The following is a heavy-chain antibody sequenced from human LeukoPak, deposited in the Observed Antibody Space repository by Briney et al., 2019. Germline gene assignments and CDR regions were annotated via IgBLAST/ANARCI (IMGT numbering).Heavy chain of an antibody. J-gene: IGHJ4*02. CDR2: IIPIFGIA. V-gene: IGHV1-69*04. CDR3: AREKADYFDY. Sequence: ASVKVSCKASGGTFSSYAISWVRQAPGQGLEWMGRIIPIFGIANYAQKFRGRVTITADKSTSTAYMELSSLRSEDAAVYYCAREKADYFDYWGQGTLVTVSS. CDR1: GGTFSSYA.